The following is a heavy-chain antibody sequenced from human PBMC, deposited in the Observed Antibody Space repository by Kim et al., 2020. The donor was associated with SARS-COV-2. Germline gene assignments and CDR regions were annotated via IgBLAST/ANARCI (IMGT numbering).Heavy chain of an antibody. Sequence: ASVKVSCKASGYTFPSYAIHWVRQAPGQSFEWMGWINTLNGNTKYSQKFQGKVTFTRDTSATTGYMEVSSLTSDDTAIYYCARAMGWLVDYCGQGTLITV. J-gene: IGHJ4*02. CDR1: GYTFPSYA. D-gene: IGHD6-19*01. V-gene: IGHV1-3*04. CDR3: ARAMGWLVDY. CDR2: INTLNGNT.